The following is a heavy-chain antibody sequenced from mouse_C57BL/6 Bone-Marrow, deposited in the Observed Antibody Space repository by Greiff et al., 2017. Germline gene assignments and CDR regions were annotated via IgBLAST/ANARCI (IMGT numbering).Heavy chain of an antibody. Sequence: QVQLQQSGAELARPGASVKLSCKASGYTFTSYGISWVKQRPGQGLEWIGEIYPRSGNTYYNEKFKGKATLTADKSSSTAYMELRSLTSEDSAVYFCARGGNYRAWFAYWGKGTLVTVSA. CDR3: ARGGNYRAWFAY. J-gene: IGHJ3*01. D-gene: IGHD2-1*01. V-gene: IGHV1-81*01. CDR1: GYTFTSYG. CDR2: IYPRSGNT.